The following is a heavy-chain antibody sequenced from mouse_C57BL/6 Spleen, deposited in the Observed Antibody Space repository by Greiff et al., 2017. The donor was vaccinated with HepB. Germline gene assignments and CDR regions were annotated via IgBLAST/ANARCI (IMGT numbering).Heavy chain of an antibody. CDR3: ARDYYGSSSFFDY. CDR2: ISSGGSYT. Sequence: EVNLVESGGDLVKPGGSLKLSCAASGFTFSSYGMSWVRQTPDKRLEWVATISSGGSYTYYPDSVKGRFTISRDNAKNTLYLQMSSLKSEDTAMYYCARDYYGSSSFFDYWGQGTTLTVSS. CDR1: GFTFSSYG. V-gene: IGHV5-6*01. D-gene: IGHD1-1*01. J-gene: IGHJ2*01.